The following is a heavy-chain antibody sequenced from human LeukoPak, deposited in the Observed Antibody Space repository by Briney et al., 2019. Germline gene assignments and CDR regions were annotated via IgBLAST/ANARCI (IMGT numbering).Heavy chain of an antibody. J-gene: IGHJ4*02. Sequence: GGSLRLSCAASGFTFSSYAMSWVRQAPGKGLEWVAVISYDGSNKYYADSVKGRFTISRDNSKNTLYLQMNSLRAEDTAVFYCAKSPYGGNSFDSWGQGSLVTVSS. CDR1: GFTFSSYA. D-gene: IGHD4-23*01. V-gene: IGHV3-30*18. CDR3: AKSPYGGNSFDS. CDR2: ISYDGSNK.